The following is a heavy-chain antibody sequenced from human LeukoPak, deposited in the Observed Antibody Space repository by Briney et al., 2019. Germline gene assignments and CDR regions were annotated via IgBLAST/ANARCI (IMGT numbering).Heavy chain of an antibody. CDR2: IHYSGST. CDR1: GGSISSYY. V-gene: IGHV4-59*08. D-gene: IGHD1-1*01. J-gene: IGHJ4*02. Sequence: SETLSLTCTVSGGSISSYYWSWIRQPPGKGLEWIGYIHYSGSTNYNPSLKSRVTISVDTSKNQSSLKVSSVTAADTAVYYCARHVGGTTYDYWGQGTLVTVSS. CDR3: ARHVGGTTYDY.